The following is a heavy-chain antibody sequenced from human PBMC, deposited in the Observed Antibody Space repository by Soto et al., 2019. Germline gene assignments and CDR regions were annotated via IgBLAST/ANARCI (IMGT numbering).Heavy chain of an antibody. V-gene: IGHV2-5*02. CDR3: AHSRRRASCGGGTCYHFDS. J-gene: IGHJ4*02. D-gene: IGHD2-15*01. CDR2: LYWDDEK. CDR1: GFSIRADGVG. Sequence: QITLKESGPSLVKPTQTLTLTCSCSGFSIRADGVGVGWIRQPPGKALEWLAILYWDDEKRCSPSLNSRLTITKDTSRNQVVLTMTNVDPVDTATYFCAHSRRRASCGGGTCYHFDSWGQGTLVTVSS.